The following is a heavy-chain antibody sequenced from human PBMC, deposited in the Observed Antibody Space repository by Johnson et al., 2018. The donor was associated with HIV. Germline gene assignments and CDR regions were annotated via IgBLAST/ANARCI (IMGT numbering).Heavy chain of an antibody. J-gene: IGHJ3*02. CDR1: RFTFSSYW. CDR3: ARDATYRKYALTSFDI. V-gene: IGHV3-7*05. CDR2: IKQDGTEM. Sequence: VQLVESGGGLVQPGGSLRLSCAASRFTFSSYWMTWVRQAPGKGLEWVANIKQDGTEMYYVDSVKGRFTISRDNAKNSLYLQMNSLRVEDTAVYYCARDATYRKYALTSFDIWGQVAMVTVSS. D-gene: IGHD1-14*01.